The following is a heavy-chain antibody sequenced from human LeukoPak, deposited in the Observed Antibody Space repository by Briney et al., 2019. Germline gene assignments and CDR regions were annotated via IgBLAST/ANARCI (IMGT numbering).Heavy chain of an antibody. V-gene: IGHV5-51*01. CDR1: GYSFTSYW. CDR3: ARRYCSSSSCYTPLDY. Sequence: GESLKISCKGSGYSFTSYWIGWVRQMPGKGLEWMGIIYPGDSDTRYTPSFQGQVTISADKSITTAYLQWNSLKASDTAMYYCARRYCSSSSCYTPLDYWGQGTLVTVSS. CDR2: IYPGDSDT. J-gene: IGHJ4*02. D-gene: IGHD2-2*02.